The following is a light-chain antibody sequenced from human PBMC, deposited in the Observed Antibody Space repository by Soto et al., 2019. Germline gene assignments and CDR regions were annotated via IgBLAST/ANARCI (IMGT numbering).Light chain of an antibody. Sequence: QLVLTQPPSASGTPGQRVTISCSGSSSNIGSDSVSWYQQVPGTAPKLLIHSNTQRPSGVPDRFSGSKSGTSASLAISGLQSEDEADYYCATWDDSLTGVVFGGGTKLTVL. CDR1: SSNIGSDS. J-gene: IGLJ2*01. CDR3: ATWDDSLTGVV. V-gene: IGLV1-44*01. CDR2: SNT.